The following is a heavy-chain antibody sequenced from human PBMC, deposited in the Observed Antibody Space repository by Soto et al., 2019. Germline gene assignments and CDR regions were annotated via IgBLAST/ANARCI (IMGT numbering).Heavy chain of an antibody. CDR1: GYTFTSYG. Sequence: QVQLVQSGAEVKKPGASVKVSCKASGYTFTSYGISWVRQAPGQGLEWMGWISAYNGNTNYALKLQGRVTMTTDTSTSTAYMELRSLGSDDTAVYYCGRDIVATRTRVNWFDPWGQGTLVTVSS. D-gene: IGHD5-12*01. CDR3: GRDIVATRTRVNWFDP. CDR2: ISAYNGNT. V-gene: IGHV1-18*01. J-gene: IGHJ5*02.